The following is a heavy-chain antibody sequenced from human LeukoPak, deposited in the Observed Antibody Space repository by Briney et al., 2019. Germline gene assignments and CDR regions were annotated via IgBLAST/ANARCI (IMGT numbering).Heavy chain of an antibody. V-gene: IGHV3-30*03. D-gene: IGHD3-10*01. Sequence: GGSLRLSCAASGFTFSSYGMHWVRQAPGKGLEWVAVISYDGSNKYYADSVKGRFTISRDNSKNTVYLQMNSLRPEDTALYYCARDKSYFGSGNYHYFDSWGQGALVIVSS. CDR2: ISYDGSNK. J-gene: IGHJ4*02. CDR3: ARDKSYFGSGNYHYFDS. CDR1: GFTFSSYG.